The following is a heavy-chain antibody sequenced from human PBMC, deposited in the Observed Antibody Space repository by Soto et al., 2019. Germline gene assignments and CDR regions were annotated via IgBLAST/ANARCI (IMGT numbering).Heavy chain of an antibody. J-gene: IGHJ4*02. CDR2: ISGSGGST. CDR3: AKRAYSSSPLDC. CDR1: GFTFSNYV. D-gene: IGHD6-13*01. Sequence: EVQLLESGGGLVQPGGSLRLSCAASGFTFSNYVMSWVRQAPGKGLEWVSVISGSGGSTYYADTVKGRFTFSRDNSKNTLYLQMNSLRAEDTAVYYCAKRAYSSSPLDCWGQGTLVTVSS. V-gene: IGHV3-23*01.